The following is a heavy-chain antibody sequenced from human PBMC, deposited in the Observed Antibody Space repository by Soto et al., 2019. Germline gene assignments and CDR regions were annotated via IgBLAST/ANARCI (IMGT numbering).Heavy chain of an antibody. D-gene: IGHD6-13*01. J-gene: IGHJ6*02. Sequence: QVQLVESGGGVIQPGTSLSLSCASSGFTFRSFGMYWVRQAPGKGLEWVAVVSYDGNHKYYADSVKGRFTVSRDNAKNXMYLQMNSLRGEDTAVYYCAKDVGQQLVLNYGMDVWGQGTTVTVSS. CDR3: AKDVGQQLVLNYGMDV. V-gene: IGHV3-30*18. CDR1: GFTFRSFG. CDR2: VSYDGNHK.